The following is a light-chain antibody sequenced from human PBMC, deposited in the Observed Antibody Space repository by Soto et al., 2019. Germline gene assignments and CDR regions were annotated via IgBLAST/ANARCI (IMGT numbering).Light chain of an antibody. CDR2: DAS. CDR3: QQYNNWWT. CDR1: QSINSY. J-gene: IGKJ1*01. V-gene: IGKV3-11*01. Sequence: EIVLTQSPATLSLSPGERATLSCRASQSINSYLAWYQQKPGQAPRLLIYDASNRATGIPARFSGSGSGTEFTLTISSLQSEDFAVYYCQQYNNWWTFGQGTKVDIK.